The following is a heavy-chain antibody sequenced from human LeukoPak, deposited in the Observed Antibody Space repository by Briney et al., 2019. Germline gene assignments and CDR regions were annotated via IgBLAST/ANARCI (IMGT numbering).Heavy chain of an antibody. CDR2: INPNSGGT. Sequence: ASVKVSCKASGYTFTGYYMHWVRQAPGQGLEWMGWINPNSGGTNYAQKFQGRVTMTRDTSISTAYMELSRLRPDDTAVYYCARSYSSSWYYFDYWGQGTLVTVSS. J-gene: IGHJ4*02. CDR1: GYTFTGYY. D-gene: IGHD6-13*01. CDR3: ARSYSSSWYYFDY. V-gene: IGHV1-2*02.